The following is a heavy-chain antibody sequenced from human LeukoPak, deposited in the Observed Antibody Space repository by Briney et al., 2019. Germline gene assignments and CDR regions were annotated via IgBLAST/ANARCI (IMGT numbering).Heavy chain of an antibody. Sequence: GGSLRLSCAASGFTFSDYYMSWIRQAPGKGLEWVSSISSSSSYIYYADSVKGRFTISRDNAKNSLYLQMNSLRAEDTAVYYCARDRSITGTTLWGQGTLVTVSS. D-gene: IGHD1-20*01. CDR2: ISSSSSYI. J-gene: IGHJ4*02. CDR3: ARDRSITGTTL. CDR1: GFTFSDYY. V-gene: IGHV3-11*06.